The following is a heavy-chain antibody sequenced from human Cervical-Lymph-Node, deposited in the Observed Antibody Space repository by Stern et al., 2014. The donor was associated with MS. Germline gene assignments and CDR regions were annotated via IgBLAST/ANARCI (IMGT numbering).Heavy chain of an antibody. V-gene: IGHV3-21*01. CDR2: ITSNSTYI. D-gene: IGHD3-16*01. CDR1: GFSFSDYS. J-gene: IGHJ4*02. CDR3: VRRGGIKYFDF. Sequence: EVQLLESGGGLVKPGGSLRLSCAASGFSFSDYSMNWVRQAPGKGLEWVSSITSNSTYIFYADTLQGRFTISRDNAQNSLFLQLHSLRAEDTAVYYCVRRGGIKYFDFWGQGTLVTVSS.